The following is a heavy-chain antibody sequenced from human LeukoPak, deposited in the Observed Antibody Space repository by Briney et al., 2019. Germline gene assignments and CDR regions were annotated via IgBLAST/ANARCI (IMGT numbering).Heavy chain of an antibody. CDR2: ISGSGANT. CDR3: AKYPASGGYFDY. CDR1: GFTFSTYS. Sequence: GGSLRLSCAASGFTFSTYSMSWVRLAPGKGLEWVSGISGSGANTYYADSVKGRFTIPRDNSKNTLYLQMSSLRAEDTAVFYCAKYPASGGYFDYWGQGTLVTVSS. V-gene: IGHV3-23*01. D-gene: IGHD6-13*01. J-gene: IGHJ4*02.